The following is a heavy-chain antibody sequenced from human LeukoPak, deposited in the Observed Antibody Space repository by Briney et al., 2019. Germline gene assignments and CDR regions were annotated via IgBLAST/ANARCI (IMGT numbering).Heavy chain of an antibody. Sequence: GGSLRLSCVASGFTFSDFTMNWVRQAPGEGLEWVSGIYPNGRERFYADSVRGRFTISRDNAKNTLHLQMNSLRADDTAVYYCAKDPVPDGRLSPGYWGQGMLVTVSS. V-gene: IGHV3-23*01. D-gene: IGHD1-14*01. CDR1: GFTFSDFT. CDR2: IYPNGRER. CDR3: AKDPVPDGRLSPGY. J-gene: IGHJ4*02.